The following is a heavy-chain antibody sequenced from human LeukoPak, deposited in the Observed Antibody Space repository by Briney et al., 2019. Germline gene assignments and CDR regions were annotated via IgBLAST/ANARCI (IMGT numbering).Heavy chain of an antibody. CDR2: ISGSGGST. D-gene: IGHD4-17*01. CDR3: TTEGAVTTKGAFDI. CDR1: GFTFSHYG. J-gene: IGHJ3*02. Sequence: GGTLRLSCAASGFTFSHYGMTWVRQAPGKGLEWVSAISGSGGSTYYAGSVKGRFTISRDNSKNTLYLQMNSLRADDTAVYYCTTEGAVTTKGAFDIWGQGTMVTVSS. V-gene: IGHV3-23*01.